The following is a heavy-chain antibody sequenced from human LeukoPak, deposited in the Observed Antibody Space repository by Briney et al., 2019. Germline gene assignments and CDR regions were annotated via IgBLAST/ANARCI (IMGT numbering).Heavy chain of an antibody. J-gene: IGHJ4*02. V-gene: IGHV4-59*01. CDR3: ARGTTGRRANFDY. CDR1: GGSISSYY. D-gene: IGHD1-14*01. CDR2: IYYSGST. Sequence: SETLSLTCTVWGGSISSYYWSWIRQPPGKRLEWIGHIYYSGSTNYNPSLDSRVIISVDTSKNQFSLNLSSVTAADTAVYYCARGTTGRRANFDYWGQGPLVTVSS.